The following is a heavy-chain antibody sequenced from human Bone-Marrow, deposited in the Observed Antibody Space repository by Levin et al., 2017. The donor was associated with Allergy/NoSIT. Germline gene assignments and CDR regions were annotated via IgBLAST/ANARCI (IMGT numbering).Heavy chain of an antibody. CDR1: GGSISSRSYY. CDR2: IFDISRI. J-gene: IGHJ2*01. D-gene: IGHD6-19*01. V-gene: IGHV4-39*01. CDR3: SRTVAGGYWYFDL. Sequence: SETLSLNCTVSGGSISSRSYYWGWIRQSPGKGLEWIGSIFDISRIYYNSSLKSRVTISIDTSKNQFSLKLTSVTAADTAVYFCSRTVAGGYWYFDLWGRGTLVSVSS.